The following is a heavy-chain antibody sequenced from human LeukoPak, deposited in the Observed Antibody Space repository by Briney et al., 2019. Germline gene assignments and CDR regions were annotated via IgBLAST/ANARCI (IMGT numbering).Heavy chain of an antibody. J-gene: IGHJ4*02. D-gene: IGHD3-22*01. Sequence: ASVKVSCKASGYTFTSYVMHWVRQASGQRLEWMGWINTGNGNTKYSQKFQGRVTITRDTSASTAYMELSSLRSEDTAVYYCARGSSDYPRYFDYWGQGSLVTVSS. CDR1: GYTFTSYV. CDR3: ARGSSDYPRYFDY. V-gene: IGHV1-3*04. CDR2: INTGNGNT.